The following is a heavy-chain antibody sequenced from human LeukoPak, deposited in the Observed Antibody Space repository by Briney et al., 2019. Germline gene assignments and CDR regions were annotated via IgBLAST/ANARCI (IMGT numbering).Heavy chain of an antibody. V-gene: IGHV3-7*03. CDR3: VGGIGWQPDY. Sequence: PGGSLRLSCAASAGFTFSDYWMNWVRQAPGKGLEWVAIISQDGREKLYVDSVKGRFTISRDNAKSSLYLQINSLRAEDTAVYYCVGGIGWQPDYRGQGTLVTVSS. CDR1: AGFTFSDYW. CDR2: ISQDGREK. J-gene: IGHJ4*02. D-gene: IGHD6-19*01.